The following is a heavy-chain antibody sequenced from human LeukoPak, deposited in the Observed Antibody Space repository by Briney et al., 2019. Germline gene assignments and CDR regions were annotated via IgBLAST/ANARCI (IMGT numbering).Heavy chain of an antibody. CDR2: IYYSGST. V-gene: IGHV4-59*01. D-gene: IGHD5-12*01. Sequence: AETLSLTCTVSGGSISSYYWSWIRQPPGKGLEWNGYIYYSGSTNYNPPLKSRDTISVDTSKNQCSLKLSSVTAADTAVNYCGRMVDIVATYDRGGSGMDVWGQGTTVTVSS. CDR1: GGSISSYY. CDR3: GRMVDIVATYDRGGSGMDV. J-gene: IGHJ6*02.